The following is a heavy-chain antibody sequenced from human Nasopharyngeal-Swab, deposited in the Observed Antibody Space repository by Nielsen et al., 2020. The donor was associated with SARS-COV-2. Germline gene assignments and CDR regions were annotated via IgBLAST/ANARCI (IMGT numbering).Heavy chain of an antibody. CDR3: ARRAGDLWSDYYDSAYYFDY. J-gene: IGHJ4*02. D-gene: IGHD3-3*01. V-gene: IGHV4-39*07. CDR1: GDSIAYSTFY. Sequence: SETLSLTCTVSGDSIAYSTFYWGWIRQPPGKGLEWIGNIYYNGNTYQNPSLKSRLTISVDTSKSQFSLKLTSVTSADTAVYYCARRAGDLWSDYYDSAYYFDYWGRGTLVTVSS. CDR2: IYYNGNT.